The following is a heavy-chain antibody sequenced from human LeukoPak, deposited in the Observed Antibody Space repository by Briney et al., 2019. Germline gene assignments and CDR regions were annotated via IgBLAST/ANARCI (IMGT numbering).Heavy chain of an antibody. Sequence: SETLSLTCTVSGGSISSYYGRWIRQPPGKGLEWIGYIYYNWSTNYNPSLKSRVTISVDTSKNQFSLKLSSVTAADTAVYYCARGGDYDFWSGYYRDYYYYYGMDVWGQGTTVTVSS. V-gene: IGHV4-59*01. CDR1: GGSISSYY. J-gene: IGHJ6*02. CDR3: ARGGDYDFWSGYYRDYYYYYGMDV. D-gene: IGHD3-3*01. CDR2: IYYNWST.